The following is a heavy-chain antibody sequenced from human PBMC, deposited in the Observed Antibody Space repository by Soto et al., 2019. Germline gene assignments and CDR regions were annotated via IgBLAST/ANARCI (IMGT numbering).Heavy chain of an antibody. CDR3: ARDPTYGSGSYYSYYYYGMDV. CDR2: IYYSGST. CDR1: GGSVSSGSYY. V-gene: IGHV4-61*01. Sequence: ASETLSLTCTVSGGSVSSGSYYWSWIRQPPGKGLEWIGYIYYSGSTNYNPSLKSRVTISVDTSKNQFSLKLSSVTAADTAVYYCARDPTYGSGSYYSYYYYGMDVWGQGTTVTVSS. D-gene: IGHD3-10*01. J-gene: IGHJ6*02.